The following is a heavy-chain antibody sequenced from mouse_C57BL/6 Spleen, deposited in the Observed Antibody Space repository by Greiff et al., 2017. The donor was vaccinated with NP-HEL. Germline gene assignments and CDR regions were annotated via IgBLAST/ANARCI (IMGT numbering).Heavy chain of an antibody. CDR3: AIYGSSPYWYFDV. Sequence: QVQLKQSGAELVKPGASVKISCKASGYAFSSYWMNWVKQRPGKGLEWIGQIYPGDGDTNYNGKFKGKATLTADKSSSTAYMQLSSLTSEDSAVYFCAIYGSSPYWYFDVWGTGTTVTVSS. D-gene: IGHD1-1*01. V-gene: IGHV1-80*01. J-gene: IGHJ1*03. CDR1: GYAFSSYW. CDR2: IYPGDGDT.